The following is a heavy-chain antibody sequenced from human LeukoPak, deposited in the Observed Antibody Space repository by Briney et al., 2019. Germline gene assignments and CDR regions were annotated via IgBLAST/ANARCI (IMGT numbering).Heavy chain of an antibody. CDR3: ARGEYSYGHPYFDY. Sequence: PSETLSLTCTASDDSISRDFWTWIRQPPGKGLEWVSSISSSSSYIYYADSVKGRFTISRDNAKNSLYLQMNSLRAEDTAVYYCARGEYSYGHPYFDYWGQGTLVTVSS. V-gene: IGHV3-21*01. CDR1: DDSISRDF. D-gene: IGHD5-18*01. CDR2: ISSSSSYI. J-gene: IGHJ4*02.